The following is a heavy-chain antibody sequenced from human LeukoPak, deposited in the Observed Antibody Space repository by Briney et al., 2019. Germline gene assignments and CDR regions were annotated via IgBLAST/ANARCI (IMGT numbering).Heavy chain of an antibody. CDR1: GLTFSTSG. CDR3: ATETNGRHYDY. D-gene: IGHD1-14*01. CDR2: IGPTGFDR. J-gene: IGHJ4*02. Sequence: GGSLRLSCAPSGLTFSTSGFNWVRQAPGKGLEWVASIGPTGFDRYHADSIKGRFTISRDNANNFLYLQMDSLRAEDTAVYYCATETNGRHYDYWGQGTLLTVSS. V-gene: IGHV3-21*06.